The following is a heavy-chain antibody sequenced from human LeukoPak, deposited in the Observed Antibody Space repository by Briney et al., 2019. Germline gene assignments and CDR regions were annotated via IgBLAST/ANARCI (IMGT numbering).Heavy chain of an antibody. D-gene: IGHD1-26*01. Sequence: SVKVSCKASGGTFSSYAISWVRQAPGQGLEWMGGIIPIFGTANYAQKFQGRVTITADESTSTAYMELSNLRSEDTAVYYCAIIFGGSYLRRGSGFDYWGQGTLVTVSS. CDR1: GGTFSSYA. J-gene: IGHJ4*02. V-gene: IGHV1-69*13. CDR3: AIIFGGSYLRRGSGFDY. CDR2: IIPIFGTA.